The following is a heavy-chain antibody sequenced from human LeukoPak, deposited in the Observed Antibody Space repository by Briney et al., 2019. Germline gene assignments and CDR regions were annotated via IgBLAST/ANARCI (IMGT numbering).Heavy chain of an antibody. CDR1: GGSISSYY. V-gene: IGHV4-59*12. Sequence: KSSETLSLTCTVSGGSISSYYWSWIRQPPGKGLEWIGEIYHSGSTNYNPSLKSRVTISVDKSKNQFSLKLSSVTAADTAVYYCARDRERDQYSGSYYYFDYWGQGTLVTVSS. J-gene: IGHJ4*02. CDR2: IYHSGST. CDR3: ARDRERDQYSGSYYYFDY. D-gene: IGHD1-26*01.